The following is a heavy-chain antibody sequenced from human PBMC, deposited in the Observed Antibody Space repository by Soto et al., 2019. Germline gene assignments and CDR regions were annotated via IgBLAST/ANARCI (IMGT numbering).Heavy chain of an antibody. V-gene: IGHV3-30*18. J-gene: IGHJ6*02. CDR1: GFTFGSHG. D-gene: IGHD3-10*02. Sequence: QVQLVESGGGLVQPGGSLRLTCVASGFTFGSHGMHWVRQAPGKGLEWVAVISYDATNEYNVESVKGRFTISRDNSKSTLYLQMHRPRPENTAVYKCAKDRITTMSDYGMDVWGQGTPVTVAS. CDR2: ISYDATNE. CDR3: AKDRITTMSDYGMDV.